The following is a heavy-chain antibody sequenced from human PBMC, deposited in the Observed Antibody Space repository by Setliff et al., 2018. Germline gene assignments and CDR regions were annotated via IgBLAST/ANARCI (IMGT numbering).Heavy chain of an antibody. CDR2: IRYDGSKV. CDR1: GFAFRSYA. J-gene: IGHJ4*02. V-gene: IGHV3-30*02. CDR3: ARCGGGIGYSGTRFGHYDL. Sequence: GGSLRLSCAASGFAFRSYAMDWVRRAPGRGLEWVAFIRYDGSKVLYADSVKGRVTISKDDSKNTLYLQMDNLRPDDTAVYYCARCGGGIGYSGTRFGHYDLWGQGTPVTVSS. D-gene: IGHD5-12*01.